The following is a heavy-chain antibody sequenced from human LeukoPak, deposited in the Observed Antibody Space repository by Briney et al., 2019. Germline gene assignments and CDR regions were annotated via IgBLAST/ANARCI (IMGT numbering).Heavy chain of an antibody. CDR1: GFTFSSYA. V-gene: IGHV3-30-3*01. J-gene: IGHJ6*02. D-gene: IGHD3-10*01. CDR3: ARDLTYGSDYYGMDV. CDR2: ISYDGSNK. Sequence: GRSLRLSCAASGFTFSSYAMHWVRQAPGKGLEWVAVISYDGSNKYYADSVKGRFTISRDNSKNTLYLQMNSLRAEDTAVYYCARDLTYGSDYYGMDVWGQGTTVTVSS.